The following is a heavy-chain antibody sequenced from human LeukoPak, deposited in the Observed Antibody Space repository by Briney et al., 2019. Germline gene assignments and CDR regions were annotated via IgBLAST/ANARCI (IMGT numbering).Heavy chain of an antibody. CDR1: GFTFSSYG. CDR2: IWYDGSNK. D-gene: IGHD3-16*01. J-gene: IGHJ3*02. CDR3: AREVRGLGGGPSDAFDI. Sequence: PGGSLRLSCAASGFTFSSYGMHWVRRAPGKGLEWVAVIWYDGSNKYYADSVKGRFTISRDNSKNTLYLQMNSLRAEDTAVYYCAREVRGLGGGPSDAFDIWGQGTMVTVSS. V-gene: IGHV3-33*01.